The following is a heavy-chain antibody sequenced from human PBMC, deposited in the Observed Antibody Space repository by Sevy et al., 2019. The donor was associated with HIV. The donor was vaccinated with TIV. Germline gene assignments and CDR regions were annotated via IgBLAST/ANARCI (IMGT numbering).Heavy chain of an antibody. CDR2: INWNGGNT. J-gene: IGHJ4*02. CDR1: GFTFDDYG. V-gene: IGHV3-20*01. D-gene: IGHD3-22*01. CDR3: ARRIRYDSSGYGFYFDH. Sequence: GGSLRLSCAASGFTFDDYGMTWVRQAPGKGLEWVSGINWNGGNTGYADSVKGRFTISGDNAKNSLYLQMNSLRAEDTALYHCARRIRYDSSGYGFYFDHWGQGTLVTVSS.